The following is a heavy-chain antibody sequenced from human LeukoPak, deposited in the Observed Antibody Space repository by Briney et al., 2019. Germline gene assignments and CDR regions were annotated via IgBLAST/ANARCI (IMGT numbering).Heavy chain of an antibody. Sequence: ASVKVSCKASGYTFTSYGISWVRQAPGQGLEWMGWISAYNGNTNYAQKLQGRVTMTTDTSASTAYMELRSLRSDDTAVYYCARETVGANPPGYWGQGTLVTVSS. CDR1: GYTFTSYG. D-gene: IGHD1-26*01. CDR3: ARETVGANPPGY. CDR2: ISAYNGNT. V-gene: IGHV1-18*01. J-gene: IGHJ4*02.